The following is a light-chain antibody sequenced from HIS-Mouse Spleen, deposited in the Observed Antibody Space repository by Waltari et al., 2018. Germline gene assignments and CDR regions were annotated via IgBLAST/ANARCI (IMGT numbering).Light chain of an antibody. CDR1: SSDVGGYNY. J-gene: IGLJ3*02. CDR2: DVS. CDR3: SSYTSSSTWV. V-gene: IGLV2-14*03. Sequence: QSALTQPASVSGSPGQSITISCTGTSSDVGGYNYVSWYQQHPGQAPKLMIYDVSNRPSGVSNRFPGSKSGNTASLTISGLQAEDEAEYYCSSYTSSSTWVFGGGTKLTVL.